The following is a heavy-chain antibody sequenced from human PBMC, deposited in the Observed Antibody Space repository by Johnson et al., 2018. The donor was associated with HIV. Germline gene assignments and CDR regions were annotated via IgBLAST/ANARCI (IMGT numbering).Heavy chain of an antibody. CDR3: ARPRTTVTQVDAFDI. Sequence: VQLVESGGGLVQPGGSLRLSCAASGFTFSSYAMHWVRQAPGKGLDYVSAISSNGGSTSYANSVKGRFTISRDNSKNTLYLQMGSLRAEDMAVYYCARPRTTVTQVDAFDIWGQGTMVTVSS. D-gene: IGHD4-17*01. V-gene: IGHV3-64*01. CDR2: ISSNGGST. J-gene: IGHJ3*02. CDR1: GFTFSSYA.